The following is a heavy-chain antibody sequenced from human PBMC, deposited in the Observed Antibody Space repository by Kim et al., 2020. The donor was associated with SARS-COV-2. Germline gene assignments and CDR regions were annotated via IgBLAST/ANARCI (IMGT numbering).Heavy chain of an antibody. CDR1: GFTLSLYS. Sequence: GGSLRLSCATSGFTLSLYSMNWVRQAPGKGLEWVSHISDSSSTTKYADSVKGRFTISRDNAKNSLNLQINSLRAEDSAVYYCVRENYWAFDIWGQGTMVTVSS. CDR3: VRENYWAFDI. CDR2: ISDSSSTT. J-gene: IGHJ3*02. D-gene: IGHD1-7*01. V-gene: IGHV3-48*04.